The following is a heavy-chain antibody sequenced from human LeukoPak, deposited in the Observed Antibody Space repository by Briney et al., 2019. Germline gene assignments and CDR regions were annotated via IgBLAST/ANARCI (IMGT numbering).Heavy chain of an antibody. CDR3: ARDDGYCSRTTCYGSGYYYYYYMDV. CDR1: GFTFSNYA. Sequence: GGSLRLSCAASGFTFSNYAIHWVRQAPGKGLEWVAVISYDGSKKYYADSVKGRFTISRDNSKNTLYLQMNSLRAEDTAVYYCARDDGYCSRTTCYGSGYYYYYYMDVWSKGTSITVSS. D-gene: IGHD2-2*01. CDR2: ISYDGSKK. V-gene: IGHV3-30*04. J-gene: IGHJ6*03.